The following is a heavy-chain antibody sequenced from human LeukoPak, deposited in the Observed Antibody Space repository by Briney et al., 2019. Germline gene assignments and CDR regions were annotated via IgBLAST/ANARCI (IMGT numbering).Heavy chain of an antibody. CDR3: ARRGRNSGYDF. D-gene: IGHD5-12*01. CDR2: IIPIFGIA. CDR1: GGTFSSYA. Sequence: SVKVSCKASGGTFSSYAISWVRQAPGQGLEWMGRIIPIFGIANYAQKFQGRVTITADKSTSKAYMELSSLRSEDTAVYYCARRGRNSGYDFWGQGTLVTVSS. J-gene: IGHJ4*02. V-gene: IGHV1-69*04.